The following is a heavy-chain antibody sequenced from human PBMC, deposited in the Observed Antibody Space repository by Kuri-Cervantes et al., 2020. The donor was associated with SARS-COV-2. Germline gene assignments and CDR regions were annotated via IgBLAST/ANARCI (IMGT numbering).Heavy chain of an antibody. Sequence: ASVKVSCKASGYTFTGYYMHWVRQAPGQGLEWMGIINPSGSGTRYPQSFQGRVSMTRDTSTSTVYMELSSLTSEDTAVYYCVVGFFSSRKWDYWGQGTLVTVYS. V-gene: IGHV1-46*01. J-gene: IGHJ4*02. D-gene: IGHD2-15*01. CDR1: GYTFTGYY. CDR2: INPSGSGT. CDR3: VVGFFSSRKWDY.